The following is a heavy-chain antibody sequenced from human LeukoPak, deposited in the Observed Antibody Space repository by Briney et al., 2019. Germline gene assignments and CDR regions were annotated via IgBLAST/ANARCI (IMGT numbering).Heavy chain of an antibody. CDR2: ISAYNGNT. J-gene: IGHJ4*02. CDR3: ARISRQRLLHDFDY. V-gene: IGHV1-18*01. Sequence: GASVKVSCQTSGFTFTAYGFSWVRQAPGQGLEWKGWISAYNGNTTYAQKPQGRLTMTTDISTSTAYMDLGSLRSDDTAVYYCARISRQRLLHDFDYWGQGTLVTVSS. D-gene: IGHD2-21*02. CDR1: GFTFTAYG.